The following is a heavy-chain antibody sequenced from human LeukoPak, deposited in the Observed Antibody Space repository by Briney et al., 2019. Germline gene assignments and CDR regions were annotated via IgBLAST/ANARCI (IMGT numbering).Heavy chain of an antibody. D-gene: IGHD3-22*01. Sequence: PGGSLRLSCAASGFTFSSYEMNWVRQAPGKGLEWVSYISSSGSTIYYADSVKGRFTISRDNAKNSLHLQMNSLRAEDTAVYYCARDLGGYYEIDYWGQGTLVTVSS. J-gene: IGHJ4*02. CDR2: ISSSGSTI. CDR1: GFTFSSYE. V-gene: IGHV3-48*03. CDR3: ARDLGGYYEIDY.